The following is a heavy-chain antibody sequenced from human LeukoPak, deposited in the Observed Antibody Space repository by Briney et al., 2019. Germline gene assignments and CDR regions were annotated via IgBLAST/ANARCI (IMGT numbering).Heavy chain of an antibody. CDR3: ARGGLVLRYFDWLSHRRGGPYYFDY. Sequence: SETLSLTCAVYGGSFSGYYWSWIRQPPGKGLEWIGEINHSGSTNYNPSLKSRVTISVDTSKNQFSLKLSSVTAADTAVYYCARGGLVLRYFDWLSHRRGGPYYFDYWGQGTLVTVSS. CDR1: GGSFSGYY. J-gene: IGHJ4*02. CDR2: INHSGST. V-gene: IGHV4-34*01. D-gene: IGHD3-9*01.